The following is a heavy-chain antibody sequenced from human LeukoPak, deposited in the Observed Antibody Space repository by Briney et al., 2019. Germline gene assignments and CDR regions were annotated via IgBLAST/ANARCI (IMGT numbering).Heavy chain of an antibody. CDR3: ARVFVVVVAATGWFDP. J-gene: IGHJ5*02. CDR2: INHSGST. Sequence: SETLSLTCAVYGGSFSGYYWSWIRQPPGKGLEWIGEINHSGSTNYNPSLKSRVTISVDTSKNQFSLKLSSVTAADTAVYYCARVFVVVVAATGWFDPWGQGTLVTVSS. D-gene: IGHD2-15*01. V-gene: IGHV4-34*01. CDR1: GGSFSGYY.